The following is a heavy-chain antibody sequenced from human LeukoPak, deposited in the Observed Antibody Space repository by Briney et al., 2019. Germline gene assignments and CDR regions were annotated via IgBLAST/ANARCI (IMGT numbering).Heavy chain of an antibody. CDR2: IYYSGST. J-gene: IGHJ4*02. Sequence: SETLSLTCTASGGSISSSSYYWGWIRQPPGKGLEWIGSIYYSGSTYYNPSLKSRVTISVDTSKNQFSLKLSSVTAADTAVYYCARHPDYVFDYWGQGTLVTVSS. D-gene: IGHD4-17*01. CDR3: ARHPDYVFDY. CDR1: GGSISSSSYY. V-gene: IGHV4-39*01.